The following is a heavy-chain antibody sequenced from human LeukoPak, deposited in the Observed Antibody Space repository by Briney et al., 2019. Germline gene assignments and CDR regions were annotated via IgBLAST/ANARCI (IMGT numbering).Heavy chain of an antibody. D-gene: IGHD3-10*01. CDR2: ISSNSRYI. CDR1: GFTFSSYS. J-gene: IGHJ4*02. Sequence: GGSLRLSCAASGFTFSSYSMSWVRQAPGKGLEWVSYISSNSRYIYYAASVKGRFTISRDNAKNSLYLQMNSLRTDDAAVYYCARGPGGSGSYYDYWGQGTLVTVSS. CDR3: ARGPGGSGSYYDY. V-gene: IGHV3-21*01.